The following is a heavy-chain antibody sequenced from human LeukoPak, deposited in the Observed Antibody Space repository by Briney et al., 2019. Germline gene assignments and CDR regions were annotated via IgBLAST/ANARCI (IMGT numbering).Heavy chain of an antibody. CDR3: ARALWVRGDTYWYFDL. CDR1: GGSFSGYY. J-gene: IGHJ2*01. V-gene: IGHV4-34*01. Sequence: PSETLSLTCAVYGGSFSGYYWSWIRQPPGKGLEWIGEINHSGSTNYNPSLKSRVTISVDTSKNQFSLKLSSVIAADTAVYYCARALWVRGDTYWYFDLWGRGTLVTVSS. D-gene: IGHD3-10*01. CDR2: INHSGST.